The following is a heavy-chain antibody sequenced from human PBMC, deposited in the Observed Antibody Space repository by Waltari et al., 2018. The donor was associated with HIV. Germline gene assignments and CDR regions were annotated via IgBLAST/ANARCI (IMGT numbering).Heavy chain of an antibody. V-gene: IGHV3-64D*06. Sequence: EVQLVESGGGLVQPGGFLRLSCSASGFTFSSYPMHWVRQAPGKGLEYVSAISNNGHSTYYADSVKGRFTISRDNSKNTLNLQMSSLRAEDTAVYYCVKEGGYCSGGRCYYYGMDVWGQGTTVTVSS. CDR1: GFTFSSYP. J-gene: IGHJ6*02. CDR2: ISNNGHST. CDR3: VKEGGYCSGGRCYYYGMDV. D-gene: IGHD2-15*01.